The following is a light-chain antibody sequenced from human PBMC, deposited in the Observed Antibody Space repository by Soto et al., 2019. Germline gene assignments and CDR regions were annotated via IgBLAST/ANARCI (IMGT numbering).Light chain of an antibody. CDR2: DVT. CDR3: SSYTSSSTPYV. Sequence: QCALTQPASVSGSPGKSITISCTGTSSDFGGYNYVSWYQQHPVKAPKLMIYDVTNRPSGVSDRFSGSKSGNTASLTISGLQAEDEADYYCSSYTSSSTPYVFGTGTKVTVL. CDR1: SSDFGGYNY. V-gene: IGLV2-14*01. J-gene: IGLJ1*01.